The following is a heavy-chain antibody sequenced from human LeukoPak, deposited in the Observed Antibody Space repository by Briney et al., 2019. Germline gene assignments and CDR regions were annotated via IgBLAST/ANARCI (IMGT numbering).Heavy chain of an antibody. Sequence: GGSLRLSCAASGFTFSNAWMSWVRQAPGKGLEWVGRIKSKTDGGTTDYAAPVKGRFTISRDDSKNTLYLQMNSLKTEDTAVYYCTTARLRFLEWLLLNYDYWGQGTLVTVSS. V-gene: IGHV3-15*01. CDR2: IKSKTDGGTT. D-gene: IGHD3-3*01. CDR3: TTARLRFLEWLLLNYDY. J-gene: IGHJ4*02. CDR1: GFTFSNAW.